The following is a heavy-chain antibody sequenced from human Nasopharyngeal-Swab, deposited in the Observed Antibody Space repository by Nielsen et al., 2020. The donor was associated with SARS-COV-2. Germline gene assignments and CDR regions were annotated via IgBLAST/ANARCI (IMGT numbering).Heavy chain of an antibody. Sequence: SVKVSCKASAGTFSSYAVSWVRQAPGQGLEWMGGIIPIFGTAIYAQKFQGRVTITADESTSTAFMELSSLRSEDTAVYYCAGWITMIRGATFDIWGQGTMVTVSS. V-gene: IGHV1-69*13. J-gene: IGHJ3*02. D-gene: IGHD3-10*01. CDR1: AGTFSSYA. CDR2: IIPIFGTA. CDR3: AGWITMIRGATFDI.